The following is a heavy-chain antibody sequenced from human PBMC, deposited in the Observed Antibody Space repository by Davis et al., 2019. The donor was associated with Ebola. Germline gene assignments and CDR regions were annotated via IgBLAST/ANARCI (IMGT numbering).Heavy chain of an antibody. CDR3: ARVEVGFLEWLFDY. J-gene: IGHJ4*02. CDR1: GFTFDDYA. D-gene: IGHD3-3*01. V-gene: IGHV3-9*01. Sequence: GGSLRLSCAASGFTFDDYAMHWVRQAPGKGLEWVSGISWNCGSIGYADSVKGRFTISRDNAKNSLYLQMNSLRAEDTAVYYCARVEVGFLEWLFDYWGQGTLVTVSS. CDR2: ISWNCGSI.